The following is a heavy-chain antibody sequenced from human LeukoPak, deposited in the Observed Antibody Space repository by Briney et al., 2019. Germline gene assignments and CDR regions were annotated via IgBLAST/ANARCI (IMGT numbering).Heavy chain of an antibody. CDR1: GGTFSSYD. Sequence: SVKVSCKASGGTFSSYDISWVRQAPGQGLEWMGGIIPIFGTANYAQKFQGRVTITADESTSTAYMELSSLRSEDTAVYYCARAVDSSGYYILNLYGMDVWGQGTTVTVSS. D-gene: IGHD3-22*01. J-gene: IGHJ6*02. V-gene: IGHV1-69*13. CDR3: ARAVDSSGYYILNLYGMDV. CDR2: IIPIFGTA.